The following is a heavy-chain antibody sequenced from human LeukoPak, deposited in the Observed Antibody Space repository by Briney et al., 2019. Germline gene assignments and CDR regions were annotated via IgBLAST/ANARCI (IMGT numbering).Heavy chain of an antibody. Sequence: PGASLRLSCAASGFTFNSYAMSWVRQAPGKGLELVSSISFTETTTYYADSVKGRFTISRDNSKNTLYLQMNSLRAEDTAVYYCAKDSLGYWFDPWGQGTLVTVSS. J-gene: IGHJ5*02. CDR2: ISFTETTT. CDR3: AKDSLGYWFDP. CDR1: GFTFNSYA. V-gene: IGHV3-23*01.